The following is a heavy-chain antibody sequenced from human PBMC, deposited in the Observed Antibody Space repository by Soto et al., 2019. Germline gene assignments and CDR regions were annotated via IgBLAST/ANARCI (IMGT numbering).Heavy chain of an antibody. Sequence: ASVKVSCKASGYTLTSYYMHWVRQAPGQGLAWMGIINPNSGSTSYAQNYQGRITMTRDTSTTTAYMELSSLRSEDTAVYFCARGDYDVLTGHYPLDYWGQGTLVTVSS. D-gene: IGHD3-9*01. J-gene: IGHJ4*02. CDR3: ARGDYDVLTGHYPLDY. CDR1: GYTLTSYY. V-gene: IGHV1-46*01. CDR2: INPNSGST.